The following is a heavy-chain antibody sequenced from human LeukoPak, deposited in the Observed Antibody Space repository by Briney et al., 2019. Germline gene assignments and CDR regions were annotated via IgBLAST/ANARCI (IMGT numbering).Heavy chain of an antibody. CDR2: ISWDSASI. D-gene: IGHD6-19*01. CDR1: GFKFDEYA. V-gene: IGHV3-9*01. CDR3: AKTSGWYYFDY. J-gene: IGHJ4*02. Sequence: PGGSLRLSCAASGFKFDEYAMHWVRQAPGKGLEWVSGISWDSASIGYGDSVKGRFTISRDNAKNSLYLQMNSLRAEDTAVYYCAKTSGWYYFDYWGQGTLVTVSS.